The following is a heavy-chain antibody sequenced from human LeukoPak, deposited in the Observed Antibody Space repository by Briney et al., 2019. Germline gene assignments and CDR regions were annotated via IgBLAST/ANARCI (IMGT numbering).Heavy chain of an antibody. CDR1: GGSISSSSYY. D-gene: IGHD2-15*01. CDR2: IYCSGST. V-gene: IGHV4-39*01. J-gene: IGHJ4*02. CDR3: ARQWHGGHY. Sequence: SETLSLTCTVSGGSISSSSYYWGWIRQPPGKGLEWIGSIYCSGSTYYNPSLKSRVTISVDTSKNQFSHKRSFVTAAESAVYYCARQWHGGHYGGQGTLVPVSS.